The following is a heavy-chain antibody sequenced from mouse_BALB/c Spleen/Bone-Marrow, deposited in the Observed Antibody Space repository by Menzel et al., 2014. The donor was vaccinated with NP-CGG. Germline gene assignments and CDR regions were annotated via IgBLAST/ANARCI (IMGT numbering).Heavy chain of an antibody. CDR3: TIGGFDY. Sequence: VQLQQSGAELVKPGASVKLSCKASGYTFTSYWMHWMKLRPGQGFERIGEINPSNGGTNYNEKFKRKATLTVDKSSSTAYMQLSSLTSEDSAVYYFTIGGFDYWGQGTTLTVSS. J-gene: IGHJ2*01. CDR2: INPSNGGT. CDR1: GYTFTSYW. V-gene: IGHV1S16*01.